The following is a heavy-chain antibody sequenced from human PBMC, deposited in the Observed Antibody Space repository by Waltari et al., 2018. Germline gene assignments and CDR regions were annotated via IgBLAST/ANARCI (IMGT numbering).Heavy chain of an antibody. CDR2: IQYDGSIK. CDR1: GFPLGNYG. CDR3: AREYSRICFHALDG. V-gene: IGHV3-33*05. D-gene: IGHD6-13*01. Sequence: QVHVVESGGGVVQPGGSLRPSCAASGFPLGNYGMHWVRQAPGKGLEWVAVIQYDGSIKNYADSVKGRFTISRENSKNTLYLEMKSLRAEDTAVYYCAREYSRICFHALDGWGQGTAVTVSS. J-gene: IGHJ6*02.